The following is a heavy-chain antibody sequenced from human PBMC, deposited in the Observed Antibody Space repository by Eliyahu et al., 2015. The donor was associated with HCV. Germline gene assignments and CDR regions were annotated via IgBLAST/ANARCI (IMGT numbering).Heavy chain of an antibody. CDR1: GGSITSYY. D-gene: IGHD4-23*01. Sequence: QVQLQESGPGLVKPSETLSLTCTVSGGSITSYYWSWIRQPPGKGLEVVWEFLFRWGPQHQPSLKSRVTISVDTSKNQFSLKLSSVTAADTAVYYCARAGGYGGNSLYWGQGTLVTVSS. V-gene: IGHV4-59*01. J-gene: IGHJ4*02. CDR3: ARAGGYGGNSLY. CDR2: LFRWGP.